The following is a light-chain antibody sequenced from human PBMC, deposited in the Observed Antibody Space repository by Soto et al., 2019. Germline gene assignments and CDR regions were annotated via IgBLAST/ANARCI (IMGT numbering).Light chain of an antibody. V-gene: IGLV2-14*01. CDR1: SSDIGCNTY. J-gene: IGLJ3*02. CDR3: SSYTTTTRL. Sequence: QSALTQPASVSGSPGQSITISCTGTSSDIGCNTYVSWFQLRPGKAPTLIIDDVSTRPSGASTHFSGSKSGNTASLTISGLLPEDEAEYYCSSYTTTTRLFGGGTKLTVL. CDR2: DVS.